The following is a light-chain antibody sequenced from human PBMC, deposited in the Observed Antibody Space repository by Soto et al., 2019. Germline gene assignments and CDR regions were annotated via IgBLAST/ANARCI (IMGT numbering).Light chain of an antibody. J-gene: IGKJ4*01. V-gene: IGKV3-11*01. Sequence: EIVLTQSPATLSLSPGERATLSCRASQSVSSQLAWYQQKPGQAPRLLIYDASNRATGIPARFHGSGSGTDFTLTISSLEPEDFAVYYCQQRGNWPSLTFGGGTKVDIK. CDR3: QQRGNWPSLT. CDR1: QSVSSQ. CDR2: DAS.